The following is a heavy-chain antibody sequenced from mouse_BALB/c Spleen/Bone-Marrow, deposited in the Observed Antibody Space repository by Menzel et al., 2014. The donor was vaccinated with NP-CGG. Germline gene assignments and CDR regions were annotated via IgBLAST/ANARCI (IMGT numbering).Heavy chain of an antibody. V-gene: IGHV5-9-1*01. CDR3: ARAGRYDGNFDY. CDR2: ISSGGSYT. J-gene: IGHJ2*01. Sequence: EVKLVESGGGSVKPGGSLKLSCAASGFTFSSCAMSWVRQTPEKRLEWVATISSGGSYTYCLDSVKGRFTISRDNAKNTLYLQMSSLRSKDTAMYYCARAGRYDGNFDYWGQGTTLTVSS. CDR1: GFTFSSCA. D-gene: IGHD2-14*01.